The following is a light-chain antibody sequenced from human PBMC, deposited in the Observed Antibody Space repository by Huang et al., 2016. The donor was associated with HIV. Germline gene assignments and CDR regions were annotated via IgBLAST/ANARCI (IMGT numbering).Light chain of an antibody. CDR2: TAS. CDR3: QQSFSVPRT. CDR1: QNITKS. V-gene: IGKV1-39*01. Sequence: DIQMTQSPPSLSASVGDRVTFTCRANQNITKSLNWYQQKPGKSPKLLIYTASTLESGVPSRFSGSGSGSHFTLNIVNLQPEDFATYYCQQSFSVPRTFG. J-gene: IGKJ1*01.